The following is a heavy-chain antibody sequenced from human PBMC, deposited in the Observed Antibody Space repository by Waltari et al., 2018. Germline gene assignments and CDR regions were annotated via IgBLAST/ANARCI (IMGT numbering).Heavy chain of an antibody. D-gene: IGHD2-21*01. J-gene: IGHJ6*02. V-gene: IGHV1-46*01. CDR1: EYTFTSSY. CDR2: INPSGGST. CDR3: ASDTGALWMDV. Sequence: QVQLVQSGAEVKKPGASVKISGKTSEYTFTSSYVHWVRQAPGQGLEWMGIINPSGGSTIYAQKFQGRVTMTRDTSTSTVYMELSSLRSEDTAVYYCASDTGALWMDVWGQGTTVTVSS.